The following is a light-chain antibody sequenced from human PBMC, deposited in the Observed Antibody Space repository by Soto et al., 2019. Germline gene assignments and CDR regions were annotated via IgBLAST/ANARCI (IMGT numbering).Light chain of an antibody. V-gene: IGLV2-8*01. CDR3: SSYAGSNNFEV. CDR1: SSDVGGYNY. CDR2: EVS. J-gene: IGLJ1*01. Sequence: QSVLTQPPSASGSPGQSVTISCTGTSSDVGGYNYVSWYQQHPGKAPKLMIYEVSKRPSGVPDRFSGSKSGNTASLTVSGLQAEDEADYYCSSYAGSNNFEVFVTGTKLTVL.